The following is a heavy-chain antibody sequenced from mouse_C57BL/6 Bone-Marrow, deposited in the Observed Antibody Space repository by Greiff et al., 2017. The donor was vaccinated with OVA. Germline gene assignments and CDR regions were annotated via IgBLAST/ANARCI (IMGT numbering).Heavy chain of an antibody. J-gene: IGHJ2*01. CDR2: ISDGGSYT. Sequence: EVQLVESGGGLVKPGGSLKLSCAASGFTFSSYAMSWVRQTPEKRLEWVATISDGGSYTYYPDNVKGRFTISRDNAKNNLYLQMSHLKSEDTAMYYCARVVLFWDYWGQGTTLTVSS. CDR3: ARVVLFWDY. V-gene: IGHV5-4*01. CDR1: GFTFSSYA.